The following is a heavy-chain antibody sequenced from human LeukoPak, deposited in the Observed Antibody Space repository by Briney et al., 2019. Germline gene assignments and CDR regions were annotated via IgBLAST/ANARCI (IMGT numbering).Heavy chain of an antibody. D-gene: IGHD4-17*01. CDR3: AREMTTVTLFDY. CDR2: ISHSGST. V-gene: IGHV4-34*01. Sequence: GSLRLSCAASGFTVSSNYMSWIRQPPGKGLEWIGEISHSGSTNYNPSLKSRVTISVDTSKNQFSLKLSSVTAADTAVYYCAREMTTVTLFDYWGQGTLVTVSS. J-gene: IGHJ4*02. CDR1: GFTVSSNY.